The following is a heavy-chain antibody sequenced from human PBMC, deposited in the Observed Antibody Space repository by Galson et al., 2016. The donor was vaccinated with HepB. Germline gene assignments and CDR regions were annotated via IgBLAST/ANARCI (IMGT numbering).Heavy chain of an antibody. Sequence: SLRLSCAASGFRLSSYAMQWVRQAPGKGLEWVALISSDLNHIYYADSVKGRLTISRDNPKNTLFLQMDSLRTEDTAVYYCARDANLRIINDGFDIWGQGTMVTVSS. J-gene: IGHJ3*02. CDR2: ISSDLNHI. CDR1: GFRLSSYA. D-gene: IGHD3-10*01. V-gene: IGHV3-30-3*01. CDR3: ARDANLRIINDGFDI.